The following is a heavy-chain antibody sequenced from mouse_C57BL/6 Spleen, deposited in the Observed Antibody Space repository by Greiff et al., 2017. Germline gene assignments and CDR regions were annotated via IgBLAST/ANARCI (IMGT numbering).Heavy chain of an antibody. CDR1: GFTFSSYA. CDR2: ISSGGDSI. V-gene: IGHV5-9-1*02. CDR3: TRGGTGKGPSFDY. J-gene: IGHJ2*01. D-gene: IGHD4-1*01. Sequence: EVQVVESGEGLVKPGGSLKLSCAASGFTFSSYAMSWVRQTPEKRLEWVAYISSGGDSIYYADTVKGRFTISRDNARNTLYLQMRSLKSEDTAMYCGTRGGTGKGPSFDYWGQGTTLTVSS.